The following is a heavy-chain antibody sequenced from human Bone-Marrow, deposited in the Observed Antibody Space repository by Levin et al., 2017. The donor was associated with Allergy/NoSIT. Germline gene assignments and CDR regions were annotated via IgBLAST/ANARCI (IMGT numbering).Heavy chain of an antibody. Sequence: SVKVSCKASGGTFSSYAISWVRQAPGQGLEWMGGIIPIFGTANYAQKFQGRVTITADESTSTAYMELSSLRSEDTAVYYCAGGKDARQGYFDYWGQGTLVTVSS. D-gene: IGHD6-6*01. J-gene: IGHJ4*02. CDR2: IIPIFGTA. CDR1: GGTFSSYA. CDR3: AGGKDARQGYFDY. V-gene: IGHV1-69*13.